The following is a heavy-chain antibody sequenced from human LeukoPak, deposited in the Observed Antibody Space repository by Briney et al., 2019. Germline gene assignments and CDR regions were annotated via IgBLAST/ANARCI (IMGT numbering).Heavy chain of an antibody. D-gene: IGHD6-13*01. V-gene: IGHV1-69*13. CDR2: IIPIFGTA. J-gene: IGHJ4*02. Sequence: SVKVSCKASGGTFSSYAISWVRQAPGQGLEWMGGIIPIFGTANYAQKFQGRVTITADESTSTAYMELSSLRSEDTAVYYCATNFNYNSSWYFHNREWYFDYWGQGTLVTVSS. CDR3: ATNFNYNSSWYFHNREWYFDY. CDR1: GGTFSSYA.